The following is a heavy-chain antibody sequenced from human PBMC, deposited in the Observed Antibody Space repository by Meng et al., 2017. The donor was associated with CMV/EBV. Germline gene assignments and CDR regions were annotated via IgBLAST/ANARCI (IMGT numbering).Heavy chain of an antibody. CDR2: INHSGST. Sequence: SETLSLTCAVYGGSFSGYYWSWIRQPPGKGLEWIGEINHSGSTNYNPSLKGRVTISVDTSKNQFSLKLSSVTAADTAVYYCARGREYYGSGRGYYYYYYGMDVWGQGTTVTVSS. CDR1: GGSFSGYY. CDR3: ARGREYYGSGRGYYYYYYGMDV. V-gene: IGHV4-34*01. J-gene: IGHJ6*02. D-gene: IGHD3-10*01.